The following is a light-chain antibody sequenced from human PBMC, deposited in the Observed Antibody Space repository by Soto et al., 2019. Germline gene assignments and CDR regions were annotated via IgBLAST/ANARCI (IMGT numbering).Light chain of an antibody. CDR3: QPYNSYSLTWT. CDR1: QSISSW. V-gene: IGKV1-5*03. CDR2: KAS. Sequence: DIQMTQSPSTLSASVGDRVTITCRASQSISSWLAWYQQKPGKAPKLLIYKASSLESGVPSRFSGSGSGTECTLTIISLQPDDFATYYCQPYNSYSLTWTFGQGTKVEIK. J-gene: IGKJ1*01.